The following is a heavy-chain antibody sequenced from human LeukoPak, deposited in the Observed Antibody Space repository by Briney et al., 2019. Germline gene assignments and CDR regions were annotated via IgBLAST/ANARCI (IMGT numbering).Heavy chain of an antibody. CDR3: ARGDNWNLEFDY. J-gene: IGHJ4*02. Sequence: PSETLSLTCTVSGYSISSGYYWGWIRQPPGKGLEWIGSIYHSGSTYYNPSLKSRITISVDTSKNQFSLKLSSVTAADTAVYYCARGDNWNLEFDYWGQGTLVTVSS. D-gene: IGHD1-1*01. CDR1: GYSISSGYY. V-gene: IGHV4-38-2*02. CDR2: IYHSGST.